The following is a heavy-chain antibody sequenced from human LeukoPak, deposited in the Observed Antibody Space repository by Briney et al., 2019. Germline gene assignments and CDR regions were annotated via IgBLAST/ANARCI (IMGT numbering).Heavy chain of an antibody. CDR2: ISPGTI. CDR3: TRDGRVAYEMDV. Sequence: GSLRLSRAASGFTFSRHPMNWVRQAPGKGLEWVSYISPGTIYYADSVKGRFTISRDNAKNSLYLQMNSLRAEDTAVYYCTRDGRVAYEMDVWGQGTTVTVSS. D-gene: IGHD2-15*01. CDR1: GFTFSRHP. J-gene: IGHJ6*02. V-gene: IGHV3-48*01.